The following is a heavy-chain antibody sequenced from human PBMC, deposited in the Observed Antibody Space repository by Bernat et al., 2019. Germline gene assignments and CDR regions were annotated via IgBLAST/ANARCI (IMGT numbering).Heavy chain of an antibody. V-gene: IGHV3-30*18. CDR2: ISYDGSNK. Sequence: QVQLVESGGGVVQPGRSLRLSCAASGFTFSSYGMHWVRQAPGKGLEWVAVISYDGSNKYYADSVKGRFTISRDNSKNTLYLQMNGLRAEDTAVYYCAKPTYYYDSSGYYDPLYFDYWGQGTLVTVSS. CDR1: GFTFSSYG. CDR3: AKPTYYYDSSGYYDPLYFDY. D-gene: IGHD3-22*01. J-gene: IGHJ4*02.